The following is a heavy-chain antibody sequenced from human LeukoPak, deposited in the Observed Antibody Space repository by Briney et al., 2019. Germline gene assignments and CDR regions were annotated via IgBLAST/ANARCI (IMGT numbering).Heavy chain of an antibody. J-gene: IGHJ3*02. V-gene: IGHV4-4*07. CDR1: GGSISSYY. CDR2: IYTSGST. Sequence: SETLSLTCTVSGGSISSYYWSWIRQPAGKGLEWIGRIYTSGSTNYNPSLTSRVTMSVDTSKNQFSLKLSSVTAADTAVYYCARDHPRGYSYGYTNAFDIWGQGTMVAVSS. D-gene: IGHD5-18*01. CDR3: ARDHPRGYSYGYTNAFDI.